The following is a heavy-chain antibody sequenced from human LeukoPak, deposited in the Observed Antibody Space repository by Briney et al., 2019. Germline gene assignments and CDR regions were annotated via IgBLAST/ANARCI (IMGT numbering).Heavy chain of an antibody. V-gene: IGHV1-69*05. CDR3: ARVASSSGPYYYYYYMDV. Sequence: SVKVSCKASGGTFSSYAISWVRQAPGQGLEWMGGIIPIFGTANYAQKFQGRVTITTDESTSTAYMELSSLRSEDTAVYYCARVASSSGPYYYYYYMDVWGKGTTVTVSS. D-gene: IGHD6-6*01. J-gene: IGHJ6*03. CDR2: IIPIFGTA. CDR1: GGTFSSYA.